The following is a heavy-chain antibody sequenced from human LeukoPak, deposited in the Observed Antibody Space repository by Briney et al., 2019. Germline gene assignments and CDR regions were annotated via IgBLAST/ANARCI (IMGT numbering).Heavy chain of an antibody. D-gene: IGHD3-22*01. CDR1: GFTLDDYA. V-gene: IGHV3-9*03. CDR2: ISWNSGSI. CDR3: AKDFHYDSSGPRSGAFDI. J-gene: IGHJ3*02. Sequence: GGSLRLSCAASGFTLDDYAMHWVRQAPGKGLEWVSGISWNSGSIGYADSVKGRFTISRDNAKNSLYLQMNSLRAEDMALYYCAKDFHYDSSGPRSGAFDIWGQGTMVTVSS.